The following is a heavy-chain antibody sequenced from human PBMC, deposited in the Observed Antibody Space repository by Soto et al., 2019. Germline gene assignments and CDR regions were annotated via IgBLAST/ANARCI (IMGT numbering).Heavy chain of an antibody. CDR3: ASSLNYYDSSGSPLFDY. V-gene: IGHV4-4*02. Sequence: SETLSLTCAVSGGSISSSNWWCWVGQPPGKGLEWIGEIYHSGSTNYNPSLKSRLSIAVDKSKNQFSLKLSSVTAADTAVYYCASSLNYYDSSGSPLFDYWGQGTLVTVSS. CDR2: IYHSGST. D-gene: IGHD3-22*01. J-gene: IGHJ4*02. CDR1: GGSISSSNW.